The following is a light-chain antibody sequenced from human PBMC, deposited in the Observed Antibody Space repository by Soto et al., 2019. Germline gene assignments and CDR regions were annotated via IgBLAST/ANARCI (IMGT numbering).Light chain of an antibody. J-gene: IGLJ2*01. V-gene: IGLV1-40*01. CDR3: QSYDSSLSGHVV. CDR1: SSNIGAGYD. CDR2: GNS. Sequence: QAVVTQPPSVSGAPGQRVTISCTGSSSNIGAGYDVHWYQQLPGTAPKLLIYGNSNRPSGVPDRFSGSKSVTSASLAITGLQAEDEADYYCQSYDSSLSGHVVFGGGTKLTVL.